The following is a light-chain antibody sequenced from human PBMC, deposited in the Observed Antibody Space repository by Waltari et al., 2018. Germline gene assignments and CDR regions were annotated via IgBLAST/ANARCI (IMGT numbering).Light chain of an antibody. CDR2: GAS. V-gene: IGKV1-NL1*01. CDR1: QGISNS. CDR3: QQYYFTPYT. J-gene: IGKJ2*01. Sequence: DIQMTQSPSSLSASVGDRVTITCRASQGISNSLAWYQQKPGKDPKLLLYGASRLESGVPPRFSGSGSGTDYTLTISSLQPDDFATYYCQQYYFTPYTFGQGTKLDIK.